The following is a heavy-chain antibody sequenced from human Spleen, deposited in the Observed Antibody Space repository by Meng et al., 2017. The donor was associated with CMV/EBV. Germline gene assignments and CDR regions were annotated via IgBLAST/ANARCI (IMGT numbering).Heavy chain of an antibody. D-gene: IGHD3-16*01. CDR2: IYSGGSST. J-gene: IGHJ4*02. CDR3: AKSGFRGVANFDY. Sequence: CAASGFTFSSYAMSWVRQAPGKGLEWVSVIYSGGSSTYYADSVKGRFTISRDNSKNTLYLQMNSLRAEDTAVYYCAKSGFRGVANFDYWGQGVLVTVSS. CDR1: GFTFSSYA. V-gene: IGHV3-23*03.